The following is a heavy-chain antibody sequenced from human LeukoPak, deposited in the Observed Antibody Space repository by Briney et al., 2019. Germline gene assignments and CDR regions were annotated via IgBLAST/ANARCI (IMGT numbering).Heavy chain of an antibody. CDR1: GGSFSGYY. Sequence: SETLSLTCAVYGGSFSGYYWSWIRQPPGKGLEWIGEINHSGSTNYNPSLKSRVTISVDTSKNQFSLKLSSVTAADTAVYYCARDFYDSSAYQYYFGYWGQGTLVTVSS. V-gene: IGHV4-34*01. CDR2: INHSGST. CDR3: ARDFYDSSAYQYYFGY. J-gene: IGHJ4*02. D-gene: IGHD3-22*01.